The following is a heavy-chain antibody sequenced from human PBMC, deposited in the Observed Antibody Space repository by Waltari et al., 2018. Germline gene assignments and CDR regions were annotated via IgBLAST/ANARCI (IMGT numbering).Heavy chain of an antibody. Sequence: QVQLQQWGAGLLKPSETLSLTCAVYGGSFSGYYWSWIRQPPGKGLEWIGEINHSGSTNYNPSLKSRVTISVDTSKNQCSLKLSSVTAADTAVYYCARDPHGGVGATNYWGQGTLVTVSS. D-gene: IGHD1-26*01. V-gene: IGHV4-34*01. CDR1: GGSFSGYY. CDR3: ARDPHGGVGATNY. J-gene: IGHJ4*02. CDR2: INHSGST.